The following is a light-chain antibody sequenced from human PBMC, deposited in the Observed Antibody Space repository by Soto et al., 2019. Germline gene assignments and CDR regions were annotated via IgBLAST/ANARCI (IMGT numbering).Light chain of an antibody. V-gene: IGKV3-20*01. CDR2: GAS. J-gene: IGKJ4*01. CDR3: QHYGSSPGLT. CDR1: QIVSSSY. Sequence: EILLTQSPGTLSLSPGERSTLSCRASQIVSSSYLAWYQQKPGQAPRLLIYGASSRATGIPDRFSASGSGTDFTLTISRLESEDSAVYYCQHYGSSPGLTFGGGTKVDIK.